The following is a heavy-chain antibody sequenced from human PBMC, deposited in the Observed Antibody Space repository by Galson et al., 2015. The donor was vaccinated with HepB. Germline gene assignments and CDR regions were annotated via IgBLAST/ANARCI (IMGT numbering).Heavy chain of an antibody. CDR2: IWYDGSNK. CDR3: ARQPNLYYYYGMDF. Sequence: SLRLSCAASGFTFSSYGMHWVRRAPGKGLEWVAVIWYDGSNKYYADSVKGRFTISRDNSKNTLYLQMNSLSAEDTAVYYCARQPNLYYYYGMDFWGQGTTVTVSS. V-gene: IGHV3-33*01. J-gene: IGHJ6*02. D-gene: IGHD6-13*01. CDR1: GFTFSSYG.